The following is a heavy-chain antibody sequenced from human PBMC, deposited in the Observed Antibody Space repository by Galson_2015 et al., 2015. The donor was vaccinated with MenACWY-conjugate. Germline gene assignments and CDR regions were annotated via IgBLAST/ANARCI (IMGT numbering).Heavy chain of an antibody. CDR3: AHRRRGYNLNDGTFDH. CDR2: IYWDDDK. J-gene: IGHJ4*02. CDR1: GFSLSTSGLG. V-gene: IGHV2-5*02. Sequence: PALVKPTPTLPLPCTFSGFSLSTSGLGVGWIRQPPGQALDLLALIYWDDDKRYSPSMTSKLSITKDTSKNLEFLALTNMDPVNTATYYCAHRRRGYNLNDGTFDHWGQGTLVTVSS. D-gene: IGHD1-1*01.